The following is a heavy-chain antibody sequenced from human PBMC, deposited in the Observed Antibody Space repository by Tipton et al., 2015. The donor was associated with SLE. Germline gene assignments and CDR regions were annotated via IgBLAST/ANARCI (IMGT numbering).Heavy chain of an antibody. J-gene: IGHJ2*01. CDR3: ARTFSVNYWYFDL. CDR2: IYHRGTT. V-gene: IGHV4-4*02. CDR1: GGSISSSNW. D-gene: IGHD3-16*01. Sequence: TLSLTCAVSGGSISSSNWWSWVRQSPGKGLEWIGKIYHRGTTNYNPSLKSRGTISLDKSRNQFSLKLTSVTAADTALYYCARTFSVNYWYFDLWGRGTLVTVSS.